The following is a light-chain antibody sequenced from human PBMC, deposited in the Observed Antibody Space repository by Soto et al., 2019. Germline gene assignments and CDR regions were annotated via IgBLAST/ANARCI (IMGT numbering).Light chain of an antibody. J-gene: IGKJ1*01. CDR2: GAS. V-gene: IGKV3D-20*02. Sequence: EILLTQSPGTLSLSPGERATLSCRASQSVSSSYLAWYQQKPGQAPRLLIYGASSRATGIPDRFSGSGAGTDFTLTISSLEPEDFAVYYCQQRSNWPRTFGQGTKVDIK. CDR1: QSVSSSY. CDR3: QQRSNWPRT.